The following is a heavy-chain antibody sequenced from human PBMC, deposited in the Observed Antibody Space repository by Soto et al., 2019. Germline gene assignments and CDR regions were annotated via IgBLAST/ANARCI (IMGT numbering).Heavy chain of an antibody. CDR2: INAGEGYT. J-gene: IGHJ5*02. CDR3: ARAISGYVT. D-gene: IGHD5-12*01. Sequence: QVHLVQSGAEVKHPGASVRVSCKASGITYSTYAIHWVRQAPGQGLEWMGWINAGEGYTRYSQDFQGRVTPTTVTSASTTYMDLSNLTFEDTAVYYCARAISGYVTWGQGTQVTVSS. CDR1: GITYSTYA. V-gene: IGHV1-3*01.